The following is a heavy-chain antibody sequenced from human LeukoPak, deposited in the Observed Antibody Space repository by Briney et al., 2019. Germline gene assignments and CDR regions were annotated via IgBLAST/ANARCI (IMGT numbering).Heavy chain of an antibody. D-gene: IGHD3/OR15-3a*01. CDR2: INPNSGGT. CDR1: GYTFTGYY. V-gene: IGHV1-2*06. Sequence: GASVRVSCKASGYTFTGYYIHWLRQAPGQGLEWMGRINPNSGGTNYAQKFQGRVTMTRDTSLSTAYMELSRLKSDDTAVYYCARVGVDLWFDPWGQGTLVTVSS. CDR3: ARVGVDLWFDP. J-gene: IGHJ5*02.